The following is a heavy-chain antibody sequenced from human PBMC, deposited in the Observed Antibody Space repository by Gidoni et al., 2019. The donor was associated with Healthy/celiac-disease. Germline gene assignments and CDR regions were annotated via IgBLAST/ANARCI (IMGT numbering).Heavy chain of an antibody. D-gene: IGHD2-15*01. V-gene: IGHV3-23*01. CDR3: AKRPGKVVVAATYYFDY. Sequence: EVQLLESGGGLVQPGGSLRISCAASGFTFSSYAMCWVRQAQGKGLEWVSAIRGSGGSKYYADSVKGRFTISRDNAKSTLYLQMNSLRAEDTAVYYCAKRPGKVVVAATYYFDYWGQGTLVTVSS. CDR2: IRGSGGSK. CDR1: GFTFSSYA. J-gene: IGHJ4*02.